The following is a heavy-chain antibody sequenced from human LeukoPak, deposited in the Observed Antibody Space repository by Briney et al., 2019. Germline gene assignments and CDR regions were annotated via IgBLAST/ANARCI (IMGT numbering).Heavy chain of an antibody. CDR2: ISSSTGNT. D-gene: IGHD6-13*01. Sequence: GASVKVSCKASGYNFNTYGISWVRQAPGQGLEWMGWISSSTGNTKYAQKLQDRVTMTTDTSTSTAYLYLRNLRSDDTAVYYCARWNTQYSSSWYPLYGMDVWGQGTTVTVSS. J-gene: IGHJ6*02. V-gene: IGHV1-18*01. CDR1: GYNFNTYG. CDR3: ARWNTQYSSSWYPLYGMDV.